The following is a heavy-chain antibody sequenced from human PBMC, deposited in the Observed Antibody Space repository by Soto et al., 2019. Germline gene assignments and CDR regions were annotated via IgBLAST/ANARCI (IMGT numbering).Heavy chain of an antibody. V-gene: IGHV3-48*01. CDR3: ARALKLDRYFDHNDAFEI. Sequence: EVQLVESGGGLVQPGGSLRLSCAASGFTFSSYSMNWVRQAPGKGLEWVSYISSSSSTIYYADSVKGRFTISRDNAKNSLYLQMNSLRAEDTAVYYCARALKLDRYFDHNDAFEIWGQGTMVTVSS. CDR2: ISSSSSTI. CDR1: GFTFSSYS. J-gene: IGHJ3*02. D-gene: IGHD3-9*01.